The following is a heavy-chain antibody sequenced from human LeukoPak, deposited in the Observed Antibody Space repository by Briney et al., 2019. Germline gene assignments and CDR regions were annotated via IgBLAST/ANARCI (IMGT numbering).Heavy chain of an antibody. Sequence: KPSETLSLTCTVSGGSISSYYWSWIRQPPGKGPEWIGYIYYSGNAIYNPSLKSRVTISVDTSKNQFSLKLSSVTAADTAVYYCARRSYGDYSFDYWGQGTLVTVSS. CDR2: IYYSGNA. D-gene: IGHD4-17*01. CDR3: ARRSYGDYSFDY. V-gene: IGHV4-59*01. CDR1: GGSISSYY. J-gene: IGHJ4*02.